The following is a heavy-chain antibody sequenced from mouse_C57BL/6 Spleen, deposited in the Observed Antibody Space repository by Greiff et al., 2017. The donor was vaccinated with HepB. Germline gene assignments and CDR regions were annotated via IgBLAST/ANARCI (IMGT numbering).Heavy chain of an antibody. CDR1: GYTFTSYW. Sequence: QVQLQQPGAELVRPGSSVKLSCKASGYTFTSYWIDWVKQRPGQGLEWIGNIYPSDSETHYNQKFKDKATLTVDKSSSTAYMQLSSLTSEDSAVYYCARGDDYDDYYAMDYWGQGTSVTVSS. V-gene: IGHV1-61*01. J-gene: IGHJ4*01. CDR3: ARGDDYDDYYAMDY. CDR2: IYPSDSET. D-gene: IGHD2-4*01.